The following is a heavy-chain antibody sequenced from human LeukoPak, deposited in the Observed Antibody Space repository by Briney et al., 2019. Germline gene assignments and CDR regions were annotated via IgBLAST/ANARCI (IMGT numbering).Heavy chain of an antibody. CDR1: GGSFSGYY. Sequence: PSETLSLTCAVYGGSFSGYYWSWIRQPAGKGLEWIGRIFISGGTNYNPSLRSRVTMSLDTSKNQFSLKLYSVTAADTAVYYCARGGSTLHSAGGHDIEFYYYYYMDVWGKGTTVTISS. V-gene: IGHV4-59*10. J-gene: IGHJ6*03. CDR2: IFISGGT. D-gene: IGHD3-9*01. CDR3: ARGGSTLHSAGGHDIEFYYYYYMDV.